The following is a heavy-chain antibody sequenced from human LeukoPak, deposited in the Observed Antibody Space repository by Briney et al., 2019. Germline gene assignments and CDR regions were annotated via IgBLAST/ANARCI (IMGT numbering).Heavy chain of an antibody. V-gene: IGHV4-39*01. J-gene: IGHJ4*02. CDR2: IYYSGST. D-gene: IGHD6-19*01. Sequence: PSETLSLTCTVSGGSISSSSYYWGWIRQPPGKGLERIGSIYYSGSTYYNPSLKSRVTISVDTSKNQFSLKLSSVTAADTAVYYCASPDSSGWAKGDYWGQGTLVTVSS. CDR1: GGSISSSSYY. CDR3: ASPDSSGWAKGDY.